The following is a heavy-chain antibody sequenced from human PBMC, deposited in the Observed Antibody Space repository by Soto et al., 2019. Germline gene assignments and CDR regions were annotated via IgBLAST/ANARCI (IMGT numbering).Heavy chain of an antibody. J-gene: IGHJ6*02. CDR1: GGTFSSYA. CDR2: IIPIFGTA. V-gene: IGHV1-69*06. Sequence: AASVKVSCKASGGTFSSYAISWVRQAPGQGLEWMGGIIPIFGTANYAQKFQGRVTITADKSTSAAYMELSSLRSEDTAVYYCARDWGTCSSTSCPYYYYYGMDVWGQGTTVTVSS. CDR3: ARDWGTCSSTSCPYYYYYGMDV. D-gene: IGHD2-2*01.